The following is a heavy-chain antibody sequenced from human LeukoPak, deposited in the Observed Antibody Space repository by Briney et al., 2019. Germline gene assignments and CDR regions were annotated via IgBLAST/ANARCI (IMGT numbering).Heavy chain of an antibody. CDR1: GGTFSSYA. V-gene: IGHV1-69*05. CDR2: IIPIFGTT. CDR3: ATYSGYDRHYYYFYYMDV. J-gene: IGHJ6*03. D-gene: IGHD5-12*01. Sequence: ASVKVSCKASGGTFSSYAISWVRQAPGQGLEWMGGIIPIFGTTNYAQKFQGRVTITTDESTSTAYMELSSLRSEDTAVYYCATYSGYDRHYYYFYYMDVWGQGTTVTVSS.